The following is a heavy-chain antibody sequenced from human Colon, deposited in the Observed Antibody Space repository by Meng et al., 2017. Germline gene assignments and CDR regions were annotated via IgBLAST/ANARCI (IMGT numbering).Heavy chain of an antibody. CDR3: ARVKDTTVVVFSEKFDY. CDR2: INLNSGAT. Sequence: QVQQVQSGAEVKKPGASLTVSCKASGYTFTDYYMHWVRQAPGQGLEWMGRINLNSGATNYAQKFQGRVTMTTDTSISTAYMDLSRLRSDDTAVYYCARVKDTTVVVFSEKFDYWGQGTLVTVSS. CDR1: GYTFTDYY. V-gene: IGHV1-2*06. D-gene: IGHD5-18*01. J-gene: IGHJ4*02.